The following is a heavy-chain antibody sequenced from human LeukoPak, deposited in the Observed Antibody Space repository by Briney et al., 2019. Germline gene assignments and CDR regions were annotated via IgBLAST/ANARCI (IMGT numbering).Heavy chain of an antibody. J-gene: IGHJ4*02. D-gene: IGHD2-15*01. CDR1: GYTFTGYY. CDR2: ISAYNGNT. Sequence: ASVKVSCKASGYTFTGYYMHWVRQAPGQGLEWMGWISAYNGNTNYAQKLQGRVTMTTDTSTSTAYMELRSLRSDDTAVYYCAIGGGSLFDYWGQGTLVTVSS. V-gene: IGHV1-18*04. CDR3: AIGGGSLFDY.